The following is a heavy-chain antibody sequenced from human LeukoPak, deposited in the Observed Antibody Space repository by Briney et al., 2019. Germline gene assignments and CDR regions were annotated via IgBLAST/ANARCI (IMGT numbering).Heavy chain of an antibody. V-gene: IGHV4-34*01. CDR1: GGSISSYY. CDR3: AAFGSGSYLGY. CDR2: INHSGST. Sequence: PSETLSLTCTVSGGSISSYYWSWIRQPPGKGLEWIGEINHSGSTNYNPSLKSRVTISIDTSMNHFSLKLSSVTAADTAVYYCAAFGSGSYLGYWGQGTLVTVSS. D-gene: IGHD3-10*01. J-gene: IGHJ4*02.